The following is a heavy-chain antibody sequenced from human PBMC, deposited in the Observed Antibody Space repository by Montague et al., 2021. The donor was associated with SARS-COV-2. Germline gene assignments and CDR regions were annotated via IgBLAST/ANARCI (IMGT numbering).Heavy chain of an antibody. Sequence: SLRLSCAASGFTFSSYAMHWVRQAPGKGLEWVAVISYDGGNKYYADSVKGRFTISRDNSKNTLYLQMNSLRAEDTAVYYCARDQFTPELLWFGELYQNGMDVWGQGTTVTVSS. CDR3: ARDQFTPELLWFGELYQNGMDV. D-gene: IGHD3-10*01. CDR2: ISYDGGNK. J-gene: IGHJ6*02. CDR1: GFTFSSYA. V-gene: IGHV3-30-3*01.